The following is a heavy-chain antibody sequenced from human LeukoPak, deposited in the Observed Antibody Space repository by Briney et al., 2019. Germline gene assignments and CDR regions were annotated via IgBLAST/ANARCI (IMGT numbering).Heavy chain of an antibody. J-gene: IGHJ3*02. CDR1: GYTFTSYY. D-gene: IGHD1-1*01. CDR2: INPSGGST. V-gene: IGHV1-46*01. Sequence: AASVKVSCKASGYTFTSYYMHRVRQAPGQGLEWMGIINPSGGSTSYAQKFQGRVTMTRDTSTSTVYMELRSLRSEDTAVYYCARGVETWGWDWNDVEGDDAFDIWGQGTMVTVSS. CDR3: ARGVETWGWDWNDVEGDDAFDI.